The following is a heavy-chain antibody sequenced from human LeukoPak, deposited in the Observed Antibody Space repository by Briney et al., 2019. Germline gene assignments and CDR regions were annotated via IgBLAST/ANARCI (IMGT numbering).Heavy chain of an antibody. CDR2: INWNGGST. Sequence: GGSLRLSCAASGFTFDDYGMSWVRQAPGKGLEWVSGINWNGGSTGYADSVKGRFTISRDNAKNSLYLQMNSLRAEDTALYYCARKSSTSRTGENYFDYWGQGTLVTVSS. V-gene: IGHV3-20*04. D-gene: IGHD2-2*01. CDR1: GFTFDDYG. CDR3: ARKSSTSRTGENYFDY. J-gene: IGHJ4*02.